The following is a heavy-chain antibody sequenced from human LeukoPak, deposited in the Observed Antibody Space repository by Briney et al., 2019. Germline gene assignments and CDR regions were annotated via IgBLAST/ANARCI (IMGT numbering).Heavy chain of an antibody. CDR3: ARAASSSWYQFDY. CDR1: GVTFSSYW. D-gene: IGHD6-13*01. J-gene: IGHJ4*02. V-gene: IGHV3-74*01. Sequence: GGSLRLSCAASGVTFSSYWMHWVRQAPGKGLVWVSRIHSDGSSTSYADSVKGRFTISRDNAKNTLYLQMNSLRAEDTAVYHCARAASSSWYQFDYWGQGTLVTVSS. CDR2: IHSDGSST.